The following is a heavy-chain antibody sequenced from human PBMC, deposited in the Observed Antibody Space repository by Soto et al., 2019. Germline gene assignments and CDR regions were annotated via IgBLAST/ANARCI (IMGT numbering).Heavy chain of an antibody. J-gene: IGHJ4*02. CDR2: VNAYNGNT. CDR1: GYTFTCYG. V-gene: IGHV1-18*01. D-gene: IGHD6-19*01. Sequence: QVQLEQSGAEVKKPGASVKVSFKASGYTFTCYGISWVRQAPGQGLEWRGWVNAYNGNTNYAQKFQGRVTMTTDTSTSTAYMELRSLRSDDTAVYYCAREAVSGRTGLDYWGQGTLVTVSS. CDR3: AREAVSGRTGLDY.